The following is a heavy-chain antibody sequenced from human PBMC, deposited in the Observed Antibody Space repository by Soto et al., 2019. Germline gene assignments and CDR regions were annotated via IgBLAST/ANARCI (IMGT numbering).Heavy chain of an antibody. D-gene: IGHD3-22*01. V-gene: IGHV4-30-4*02. CDR2: IYNSRST. Sequence: SDTLSPTFTISGCTISIGTYYWSWKPHPPGKDMEWIGYIYNSRSTYYNTSLKNRVNISVDTSKIQFSLKLSFLSAADTAVYYCARGSYYYDSSGDYHYWGQG. CDR3: ARGSYYYDSSGDYHY. J-gene: IGHJ4*02. CDR1: GCTISIGTYY.